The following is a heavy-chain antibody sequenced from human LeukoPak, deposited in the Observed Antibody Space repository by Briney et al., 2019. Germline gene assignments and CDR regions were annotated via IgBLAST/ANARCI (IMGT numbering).Heavy chain of an antibody. CDR3: ARDTPDYYDSSGYYSPNGCWFDP. J-gene: IGHJ5*02. CDR1: GGSISSYY. V-gene: IGHV4-4*07. CDR2: IYTSGST. Sequence: PSETLSLTCTVSGGSISSYYWSWIRQPAGKGLEWIGRIYTSGSTNYNPSLKSRVTMSVDTSKNQFSLKLSSVTAADTAVYYCARDTPDYYDSSGYYSPNGCWFDPWGQGTLVTVSS. D-gene: IGHD3-22*01.